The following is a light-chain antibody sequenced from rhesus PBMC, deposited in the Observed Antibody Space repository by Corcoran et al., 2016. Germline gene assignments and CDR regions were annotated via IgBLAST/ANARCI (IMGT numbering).Light chain of an antibody. CDR2: GAS. CDR3: YQHSSGYPT. CDR1: QSVSSY. Sequence: QVILTQSPATLSLSPGERATLSCRASQSVSSYLAWYQQKPGQAPRLLIYGASSRATGLPYRCSGSGSGTDFTLTISSLETEDGGVYHCYQHSSGYPTFGGGTKVELK. V-gene: IGKV3-10*01. J-gene: IGKJ4*01.